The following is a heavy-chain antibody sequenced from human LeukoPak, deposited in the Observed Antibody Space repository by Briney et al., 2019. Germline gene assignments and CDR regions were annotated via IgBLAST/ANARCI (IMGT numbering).Heavy chain of an antibody. CDR1: GYTLTELS. J-gene: IGHJ4*02. CDR2: FDPEDGET. V-gene: IGHV1-24*01. CDR3: ATIPRHHYDSSGYYYFDY. D-gene: IGHD3-22*01. Sequence: GASVKVSCKVSGYTLTELSMHWVRQAPGKGLEWMGGFDPEDGETIYAQKFQGRVTMTEDTSTDTAYMELSSLRSEDTAVYYCATIPRHHYDSSGYYYFDYWGQGTLVTVSS.